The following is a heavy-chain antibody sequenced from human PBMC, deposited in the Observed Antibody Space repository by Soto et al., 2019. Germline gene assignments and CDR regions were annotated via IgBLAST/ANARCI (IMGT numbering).Heavy chain of an antibody. Sequence: SQTLSLTFAISGDSVSSNSAAWNWIRPSPSRGLEWLGRTYYRSKWYNDYAVSVKSRITINPDTSKNQFSLQLNSVTPEDTAVYYCAGTPYYYYGMDVWGQGTTVTVSS. D-gene: IGHD2-15*01. CDR1: GDSVSSNSAA. CDR2: TYYRSKWYN. CDR3: AGTPYYYYGMDV. J-gene: IGHJ6*02. V-gene: IGHV6-1*01.